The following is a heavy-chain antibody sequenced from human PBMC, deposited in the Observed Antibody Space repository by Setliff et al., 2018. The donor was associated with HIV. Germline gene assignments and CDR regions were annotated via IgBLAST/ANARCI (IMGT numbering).Heavy chain of an antibody. CDR3: ARHPDSGFYYSPLLNNWYFDL. CDR1: GASISTYS. V-gene: IGHV4-4*09. D-gene: IGHD3-22*01. J-gene: IGHJ2*01. CDR2: ISTSGST. Sequence: SETLSLTCIVSGASISTYSWSWIRQSPGKGLECIGYISTSGSTNYSPSLKSRVTISLDTSKNQFSLKLTSVTAADTAVYYCARHPDSGFYYSPLLNNWYFDLWGPGTLVTVSS.